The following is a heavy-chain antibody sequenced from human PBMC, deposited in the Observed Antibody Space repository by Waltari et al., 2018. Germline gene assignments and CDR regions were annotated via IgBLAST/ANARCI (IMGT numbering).Heavy chain of an antibody. J-gene: IGHJ4*02. CDR2: IYPGDSET. CDR1: GYSFTSYW. CDR3: ARRSSYGSGSYYPDY. V-gene: IGHV5-51*03. D-gene: IGHD3-10*01. Sequence: EVQLVQSGAEVKKPGESLKISCKGSGYSFTSYWIGWVRQMPGKGLEWMGVIYPGDSETRYSPSFQGQVTISADKSISTAYLQWSSLKASDTAMYYCARRSSYGSGSYYPDYWGQGTLVTVSS.